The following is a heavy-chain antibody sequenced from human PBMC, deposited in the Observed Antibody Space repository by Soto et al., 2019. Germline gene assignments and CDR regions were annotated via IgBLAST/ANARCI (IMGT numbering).Heavy chain of an antibody. Sequence: SETLSLTCTVSGGSISSSSYYWGWIRQPPGKGLEWIGSIYYSGSTYYNPSLKSRVTISVDTSKNQFSLKLSSVTAADTAVYYCARLTDYDSSGYYPYFDYWGQGTLVTVSS. D-gene: IGHD3-22*01. J-gene: IGHJ4*02. CDR2: IYYSGST. CDR1: GGSISSSSYY. V-gene: IGHV4-39*01. CDR3: ARLTDYDSSGYYPYFDY.